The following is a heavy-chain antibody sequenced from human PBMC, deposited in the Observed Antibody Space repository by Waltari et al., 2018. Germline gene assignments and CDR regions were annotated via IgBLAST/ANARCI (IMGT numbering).Heavy chain of an antibody. CDR3: ARRSGDYKYYFDY. J-gene: IGHJ4*02. D-gene: IGHD4-17*01. Sequence: EVKLVESGGGLVQPGGSLRLSCAASGFTFSSYSMNWVRQAPGKGLEWVSYISSSSSTIYYADSVKGRFTISRDNAKNSLYLQMNSLRAEDTAVYYCARRSGDYKYYFDYWGQGTLVTVSS. CDR2: ISSSSSTI. CDR1: GFTFSSYS. V-gene: IGHV3-48*04.